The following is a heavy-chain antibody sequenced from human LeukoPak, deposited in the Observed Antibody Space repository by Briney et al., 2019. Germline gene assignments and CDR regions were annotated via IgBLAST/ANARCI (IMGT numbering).Heavy chain of an antibody. J-gene: IGHJ6*02. V-gene: IGHV4-59*01. CDR3: ARDLREAAAGPVRYYYYYGMDV. D-gene: IGHD6-13*01. CDR1: GGSISSYY. Sequence: SETLSLTCTVSGGSISSYYWSWIRQPPGKGLEWIGYIYYSGSTNYNPSLKSRVTISVDTSKNQFSLKLSSVTAADTAVYYCARDLREAAAGPVRYYYYYGMDVWGQGTTVTVSS. CDR2: IYYSGST.